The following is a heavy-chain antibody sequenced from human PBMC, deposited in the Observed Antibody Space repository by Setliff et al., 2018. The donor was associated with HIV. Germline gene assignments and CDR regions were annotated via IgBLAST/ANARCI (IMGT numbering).Heavy chain of an antibody. Sequence: SQTLSLTCAVSGVSISAYFWSWIRQSPEKGLEWIGYIDNSGNTNYSPSLKSRITISRDTSKNQFSLKLNSVTAADAAVYYCARSTPSVGYISEHWGQGTLVTVSS. CDR3: ARSTPSVGYISEH. D-gene: IGHD5-12*01. V-gene: IGHV4-59*01. CDR1: GVSISAYF. J-gene: IGHJ4*02. CDR2: IDNSGNT.